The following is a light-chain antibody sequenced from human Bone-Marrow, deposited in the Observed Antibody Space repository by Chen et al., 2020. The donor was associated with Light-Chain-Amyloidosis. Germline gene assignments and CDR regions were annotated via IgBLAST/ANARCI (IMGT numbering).Light chain of an antibody. CDR2: RDN. CDR1: DIGSEN. CDR3: QVWARSAVV. V-gene: IGLV3-9*01. Sequence: SYELSQPVSMSVALGQTARIPFGAKDIGSENVHWYQQKPGRAPVLVMYRDNNRPSGIPERFSGSNSGNTATLTIYRAQDGDEADYYCQVWARSAVVFGGGTKLTVL. J-gene: IGLJ2*01.